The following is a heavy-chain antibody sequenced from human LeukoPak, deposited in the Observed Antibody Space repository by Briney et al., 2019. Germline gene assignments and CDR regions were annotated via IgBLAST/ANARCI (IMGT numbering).Heavy chain of an antibody. CDR2: IYYSGST. Sequence: SQTLSLTCTVSGGSISSSSYYWGWIRQPPGKGLEWIGSIYYSGSTYYNPSLKSRVTISVDTSKNQFSLKLSSVTAADTAVYYCARLDYGDWGSFDPWGQGTLVTVSS. D-gene: IGHD4-17*01. J-gene: IGHJ5*02. V-gene: IGHV4-39*01. CDR3: ARLDYGDWGSFDP. CDR1: GGSISSSSYY.